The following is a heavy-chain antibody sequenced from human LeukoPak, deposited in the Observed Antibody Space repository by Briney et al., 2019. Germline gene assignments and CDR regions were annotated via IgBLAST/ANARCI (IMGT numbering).Heavy chain of an antibody. D-gene: IGHD3-3*01. CDR1: GFTFSSYG. J-gene: IGHJ4*02. V-gene: IGHV3-48*02. Sequence: GGSLRLSCAASGFTFSSYGMNWFRQTPGKGLEWLASISSSSAAINYAASVRGRFTISRDNAKNSLYLQMNSLRDDDTAVYYCAEGVTFFDYWGQGILVTASS. CDR3: AEGVTFFDY. CDR2: ISSSSAAI.